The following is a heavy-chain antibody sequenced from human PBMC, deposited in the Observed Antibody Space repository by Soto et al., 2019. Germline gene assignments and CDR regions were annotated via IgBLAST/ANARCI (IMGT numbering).Heavy chain of an antibody. CDR2: ISGSGGST. Sequence: GGSLRLSCAASGFTFSSYAMSWVRQAPGKGLEWVSAISGSGGSTYYADSVKGRFTISRDNSKNTLYLQMNSLRAEDTTVYYCAKARYSSGWYRFDYWGQGTLVTVSS. CDR3: AKARYSSGWYRFDY. V-gene: IGHV3-23*01. D-gene: IGHD6-19*01. J-gene: IGHJ4*02. CDR1: GFTFSSYA.